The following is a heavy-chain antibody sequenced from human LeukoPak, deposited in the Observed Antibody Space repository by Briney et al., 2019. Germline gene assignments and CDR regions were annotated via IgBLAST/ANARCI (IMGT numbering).Heavy chain of an antibody. V-gene: IGHV4-38-2*01. D-gene: IGHD3-22*01. CDR2: IYHSGST. CDR3: ARTSSGIVY. J-gene: IGHJ4*02. Sequence: SETLSLTCAVSGYSISSGYYWGWIRQPPGKALEWIGSIYHSGSTYYNPSLKSRVTISVDTSKNQFSLKLSSVTAADTAVYYCARTSSGIVYWGQGTLVTVSS. CDR1: GYSISSGYY.